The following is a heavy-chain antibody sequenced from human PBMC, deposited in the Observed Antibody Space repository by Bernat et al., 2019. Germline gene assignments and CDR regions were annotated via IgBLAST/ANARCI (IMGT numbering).Heavy chain of an antibody. V-gene: IGHV3-33*01. CDR3: ASDYSALDSSGCSLVDP. D-gene: IGHD3-22*01. J-gene: IGHJ5*02. Sequence: QVQLVESGGGVVQPGRSLRLSCVVSGSTFSSSGMYWVRQAPGKGLEWVAVIWYDGSDKTYTDSVKGRFTISRDNSKNTVFLQMNRLRAEDTAMYYCASDYSALDSSGCSLVDPRGQGTLVTVSS. CDR2: IWYDGSDK. CDR1: GSTFSSSG.